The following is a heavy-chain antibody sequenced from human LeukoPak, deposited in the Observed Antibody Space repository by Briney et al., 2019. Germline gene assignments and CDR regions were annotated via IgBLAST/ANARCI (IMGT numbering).Heavy chain of an antibody. Sequence: GGSLRLSCAASGFTFSSYAMGWVRRAPGKGLEWVSGISGSGGTTYYADSVKGRFTISRDNSKNTLYLQMNSLRAEDTAVYYCAKSFGEYYYYYGMDVWGQGTTVTVSS. D-gene: IGHD3-10*01. CDR3: AKSFGEYYYYYGMDV. J-gene: IGHJ6*02. V-gene: IGHV3-23*01. CDR2: ISGSGGTT. CDR1: GFTFSSYA.